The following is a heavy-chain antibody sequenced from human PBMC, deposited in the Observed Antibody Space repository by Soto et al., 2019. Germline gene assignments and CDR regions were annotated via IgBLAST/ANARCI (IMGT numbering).Heavy chain of an antibody. V-gene: IGHV4-34*01. CDR1: GGSFSGYY. Sequence: LSLTCAVYGGSFSGYYWSWIRQPPGKGLEWIGEINHSGSTNYNPSLKSRVTISVDTSKNQFSLKLSSVTAADTAVYYCARSGPGFYRSWYYYGMDVWGQGTTVTVSS. D-gene: IGHD2-15*01. CDR3: ARSGPGFYRSWYYYGMDV. J-gene: IGHJ6*02. CDR2: INHSGST.